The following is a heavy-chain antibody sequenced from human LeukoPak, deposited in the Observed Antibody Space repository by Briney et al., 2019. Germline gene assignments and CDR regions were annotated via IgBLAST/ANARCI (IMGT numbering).Heavy chain of an antibody. CDR1: SGFISSSSYY. Sequence: SETLSLTCTVYSGFISSSSYYWGWIRQPPGKGLEWIGDIYDSGRTYYNPSLRSRVSISLDTSMNHFSLTLSSVTAADTAVYYCARRRYYDSTGYFDWGRGSLVIVSS. D-gene: IGHD3-22*01. CDR3: ARRRYYDSTGYFD. J-gene: IGHJ1*01. V-gene: IGHV4-39*02. CDR2: IYDSGRT.